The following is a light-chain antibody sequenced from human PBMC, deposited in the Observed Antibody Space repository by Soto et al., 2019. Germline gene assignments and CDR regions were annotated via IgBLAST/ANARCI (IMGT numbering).Light chain of an antibody. CDR2: KAS. CDR1: QNIYTW. CDR3: QQYENYWT. Sequence: DYQVTQSPSTLSASVGDRVTITCRASQNIYTWLAWYQQKPGIAPKLLIHKASSLESGVPSRFSGSGSGTEFTLTISSLQPEDFGIYYCQQYENYWTFGQGTKVDIK. V-gene: IGKV1-5*03. J-gene: IGKJ1*01.